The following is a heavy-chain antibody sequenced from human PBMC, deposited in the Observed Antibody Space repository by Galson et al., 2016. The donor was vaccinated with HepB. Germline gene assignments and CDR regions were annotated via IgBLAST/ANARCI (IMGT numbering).Heavy chain of an antibody. Sequence: SETLSLTCTVSGGSISSTPYYWGWIRQSPGKGLEWIGKIYYTGSTYYNPSVKSRVKISVDMSRNQFSLSLGSVTASDTAVYFCARFRGTYDYLDSWGQGTQVTVSS. CDR1: GGSISSTPYY. J-gene: IGHJ4*02. CDR3: ARFRGTYDYLDS. V-gene: IGHV4-39*01. CDR2: IYYTGST. D-gene: IGHD1-26*01.